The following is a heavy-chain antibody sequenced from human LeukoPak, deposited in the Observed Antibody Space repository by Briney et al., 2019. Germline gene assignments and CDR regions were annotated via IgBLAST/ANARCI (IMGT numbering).Heavy chain of an antibody. Sequence: SETLSLTCTVYGGSINSYYWSWIRQPPGKGLEWIGYIYSSGNTNYNPSLKSRVTISIDTSTVSLKLSSVTAADTAVYYCARHQGSWSFGSAFDIWGQGTMVTVSS. J-gene: IGHJ3*02. CDR1: GGSINSYY. V-gene: IGHV4-59*08. D-gene: IGHD5-18*01. CDR2: IYSSGNT. CDR3: ARHQGSWSFGSAFDI.